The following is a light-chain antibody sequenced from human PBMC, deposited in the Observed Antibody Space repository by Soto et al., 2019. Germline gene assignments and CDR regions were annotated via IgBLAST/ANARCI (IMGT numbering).Light chain of an antibody. V-gene: IGKV1-27*01. CDR3: QKYDGAPLT. J-gene: IGKJ4*01. CDR2: DAS. CDR1: QDINIY. Sequence: DIQMTQSPSSLSASVGDRVTITCRADQDINIYLAWYQQKPGKVPKLLISDASTLQSGVPSRFSGSGSGTDFTLTISSLQPEYVATYYCQKYDGAPLTCGGGAKVEIK.